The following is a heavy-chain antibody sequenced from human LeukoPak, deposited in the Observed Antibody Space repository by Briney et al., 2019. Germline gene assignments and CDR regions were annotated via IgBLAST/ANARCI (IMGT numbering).Heavy chain of an antibody. Sequence: SETLSLTCSVSGASITNHYWTWIRQPPGKGLEWIGFIYYSGNSNYNPSLKSRVTMSVDTSKNQFSLKLTSVTAADTAMYYCARGQTIVGATGDFWGQGTLVTVSS. J-gene: IGHJ4*02. D-gene: IGHD1-26*01. CDR1: GASITNHY. V-gene: IGHV4-59*11. CDR2: IYYSGNS. CDR3: ARGQTIVGATGDF.